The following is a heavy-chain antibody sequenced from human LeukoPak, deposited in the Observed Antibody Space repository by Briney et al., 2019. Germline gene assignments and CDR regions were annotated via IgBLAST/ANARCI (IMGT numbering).Heavy chain of an antibody. D-gene: IGHD4/OR15-4a*01. CDR1: GGSISSYY. V-gene: IGHV4-59*01. CDR3: ARDANFDY. CDR2: IYYSGST. J-gene: IGHJ4*02. Sequence: SETLSLTCTVSGGSISSYYWSWIRQPPGKGLEWIGYIYYSGSTNYNPSLKSRVTISVDTSKNQFSLKLSSVTAADTAVYYCARDANFDYWGQGTLVTVSS.